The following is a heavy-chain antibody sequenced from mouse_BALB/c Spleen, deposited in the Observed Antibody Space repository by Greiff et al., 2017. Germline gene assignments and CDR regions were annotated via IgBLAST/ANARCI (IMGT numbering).Heavy chain of an antibody. Sequence: QVQLKESGPGLVAPSQSLSITCTVSGFSLTSYDISWIRQPPGKGLEWLGVIWTGGGTNYNSAFMSRLSISKDNSKSQVFLKMNSLQTDDTAIYYCVSRLGDYWGQGTTLTVSS. V-gene: IGHV2-9-2*01. CDR3: VSRLGDY. CDR1: GFSLTSYD. J-gene: IGHJ2*01. D-gene: IGHD4-1*01. CDR2: IWTGGGT.